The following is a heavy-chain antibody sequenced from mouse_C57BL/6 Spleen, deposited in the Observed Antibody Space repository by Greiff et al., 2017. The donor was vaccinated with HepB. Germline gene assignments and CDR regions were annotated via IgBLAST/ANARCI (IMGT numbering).Heavy chain of an antibody. J-gene: IGHJ1*03. CDR1: GYTFTSYW. CDR2: IDPSDSET. Sequence: QVQLQQSGAELVRPGSSVKLSCKASGYTFTSYWMHWVKQRPIQGLEWIGNIDPSDSETHYNQKFKDKATLTVDKSSSTAYMQLSSLTSEDSAVYYCARSRIGSPYFDVWGTGTTVTVSS. V-gene: IGHV1-52*01. CDR3: ARSRIGSPYFDV. D-gene: IGHD2-14*01.